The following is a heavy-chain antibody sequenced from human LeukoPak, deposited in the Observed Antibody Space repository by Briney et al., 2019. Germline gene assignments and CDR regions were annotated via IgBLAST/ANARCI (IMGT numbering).Heavy chain of an antibody. CDR3: ARGLYYDSSGSDFDY. D-gene: IGHD3-22*01. CDR2: IYDSGST. J-gene: IGHJ4*02. CDR1: GGSISSYY. V-gene: IGHV4-59*01. Sequence: SETLSLTCTVSGGSISSYYWSWIRHPPGKGLEWMGYIYDSGSTNYNPSLKSRVTITVDTSKNQFSLKLSSVPAAATAVYYCARGLYYDSSGSDFDYWGQGTLVTVSS.